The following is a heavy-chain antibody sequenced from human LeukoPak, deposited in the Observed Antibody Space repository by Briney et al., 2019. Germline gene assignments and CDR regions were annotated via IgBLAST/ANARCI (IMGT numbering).Heavy chain of an antibody. CDR2: ISSVGSYI. CDR1: GFTFSSYS. V-gene: IGHV3-21*01. CDR3: ARDSGITLYYFDY. J-gene: IGHJ4*02. Sequence: GGSLRLSCAASGFTFSSYSMNWVRQAPGKGLEWVSSISSVGSYIYYADSVKGRFTISRDNAKNSLYLQMNSLRAEDTAVYYCARDSGITLYYFDYWGQGTLVTVSS. D-gene: IGHD1/OR15-1a*01.